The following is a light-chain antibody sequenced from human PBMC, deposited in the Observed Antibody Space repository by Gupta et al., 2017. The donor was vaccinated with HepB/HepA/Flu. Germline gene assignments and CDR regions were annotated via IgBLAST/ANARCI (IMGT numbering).Light chain of an antibody. J-gene: IGLJ3*02. Sequence: QSVVTQSPSQSGTPGQRVTISCSGSSSNIGRNYVCWYKQLPGTAPKLLICHNDQRPSGVPDRFSASKAGTSASLVISGLRSEDDADYYCAAWDERLSGWVFGGGTKLTVL. CDR2: HND. V-gene: IGLV1-47*01. CDR3: AAWDERLSGWV. CDR1: SSNIGRNY.